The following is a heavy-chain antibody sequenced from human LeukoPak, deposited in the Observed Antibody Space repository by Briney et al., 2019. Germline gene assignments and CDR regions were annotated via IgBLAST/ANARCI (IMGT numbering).Heavy chain of an antibody. Sequence: PGGSLRLSCAASGFTVSSNYMSWVRQAPGKGLEWVSVIYSGGSTYYADSVKGRFTISRDNSKNTLYLQMNSLRAEDTAVYYCARDRVVVAALYYYYYMDVWGKGTTVTVSS. CDR2: IYSGGST. D-gene: IGHD2-15*01. J-gene: IGHJ6*03. V-gene: IGHV3-53*01. CDR3: ARDRVVVAALYYYYYMDV. CDR1: GFTVSSNY.